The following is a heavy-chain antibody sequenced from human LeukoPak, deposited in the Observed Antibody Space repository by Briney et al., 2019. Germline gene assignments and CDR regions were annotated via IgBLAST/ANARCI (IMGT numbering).Heavy chain of an antibody. V-gene: IGHV3-33*06. D-gene: IGHD4-17*01. CDR2: IWHDGSHE. Sequence: PGGSLRLSCSASGFSFNSYGMHWVRQAPGKGLGWVAVIWHDGSHEYYADSEKGRFTISRDNSRNTVYLEMNSLRVEDTAVYYCAKDATEYGDSHFDWWGQGTLVTVSS. CDR3: AKDATEYGDSHFDW. J-gene: IGHJ4*02. CDR1: GFSFNSYG.